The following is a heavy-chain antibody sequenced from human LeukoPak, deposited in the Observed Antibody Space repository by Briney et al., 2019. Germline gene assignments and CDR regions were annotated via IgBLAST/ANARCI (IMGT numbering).Heavy chain of an antibody. CDR3: ATISAQTFDI. V-gene: IGHV3-7*01. D-gene: IGHD5-24*01. CDR1: GFTFRSHW. Sequence: PGGPLRLSCVGSGFTFRSHWVNWVRQSPGKGLEWVANIKPDGIDKYYVDSARGRFTVSRDNAKNSAFLQMNSLRAEDTAIYYCATISAQTFDIWGQGTLVSVSS. J-gene: IGHJ3*02. CDR2: IKPDGIDK.